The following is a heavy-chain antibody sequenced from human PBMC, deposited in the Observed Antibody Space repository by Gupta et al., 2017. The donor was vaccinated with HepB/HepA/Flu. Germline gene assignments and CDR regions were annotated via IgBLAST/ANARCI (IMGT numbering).Heavy chain of an antibody. CDR3: AKEISSAPVGRIDS. Sequence: EVQLLESGGGLVQPGGSLRLSCTASGFTFSSFAMTWGRQAPGTGRGWVAGISASGGSTYYADSVKGRFTISRDNSKNTLYMQMTSLRAEDTAVYYWAKEISSAPVGRIDSWGQGTLVTVSS. J-gene: IGHJ4*02. D-gene: IGHD6-6*01. CDR2: ISASGGST. CDR1: GFTFSSFA. V-gene: IGHV3-23*01.